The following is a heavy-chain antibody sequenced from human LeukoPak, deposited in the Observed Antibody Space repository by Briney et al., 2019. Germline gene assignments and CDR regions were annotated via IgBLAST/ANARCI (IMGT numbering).Heavy chain of an antibody. Sequence: GGSLRLSCAASGFTFNTYWMSWVRQAPGKGLEWVSVISGNGGSTHYADSVKGRFTISRDNSKNTLYLQMNSLRAEDTAVYYCAKESPRFDYWGQGTLVTVSS. CDR2: ISGNGGST. V-gene: IGHV3-23*01. J-gene: IGHJ4*02. CDR3: AKESPRFDY. CDR1: GFTFNTYW.